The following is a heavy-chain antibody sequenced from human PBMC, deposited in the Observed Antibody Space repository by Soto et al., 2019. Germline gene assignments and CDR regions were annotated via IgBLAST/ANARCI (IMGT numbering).Heavy chain of an antibody. Sequence: LSLTCTVSGDSIIGYYWSWIRQSPGKGLEWIGCIYSSGSTNYNPSLKSRVTLSVDTSKNQFSLKLPSMTAADTAMYYCARSLASAGYTYGNFDSWGQGTLVTVSS. V-gene: IGHV4-59*01. D-gene: IGHD5-18*01. CDR2: IYSSGST. J-gene: IGHJ4*02. CDR3: ARSLASAGYTYGNFDS. CDR1: GDSIIGYY.